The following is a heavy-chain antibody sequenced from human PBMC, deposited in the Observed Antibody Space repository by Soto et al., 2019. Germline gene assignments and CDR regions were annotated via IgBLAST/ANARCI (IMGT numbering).Heavy chain of an antibody. Sequence: GASVKVSCKASGYTFTSYYMHWVRQAPGQGLEWMGIINPSGGSTSYAQKFQGRVTMTRDTSTSTVYMELSSLRSEDTAVYYCARELVFGVVTLAYYYYYGMDVWGQGTTVTVSS. D-gene: IGHD3-3*01. CDR3: ARELVFGVVTLAYYYYYGMDV. CDR2: INPSGGST. V-gene: IGHV1-46*01. CDR1: GYTFTSYY. J-gene: IGHJ6*02.